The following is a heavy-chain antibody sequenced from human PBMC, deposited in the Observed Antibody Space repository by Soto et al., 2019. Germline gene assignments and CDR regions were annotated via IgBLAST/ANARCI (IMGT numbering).Heavy chain of an antibody. D-gene: IGHD6-19*01. CDR1: CVPFINAC. Sequence: GSQRLSCAASCVPFINACINCVRQATGKGLEWVGRIKSKTDGGSTYYADSVKGRFTISRDNSKNTLYLQMNSLRAEDTAVYYCAKNTPGWSSGWRYYFDYWGQGTLVTVSS. J-gene: IGHJ4*02. CDR3: AKNTPGWSSGWRYYFDY. CDR2: IKSKTDGGST. V-gene: IGHV3-15*07.